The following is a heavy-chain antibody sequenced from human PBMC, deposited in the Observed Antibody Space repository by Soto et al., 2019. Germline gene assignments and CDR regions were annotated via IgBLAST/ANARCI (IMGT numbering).Heavy chain of an antibody. CDR1: GYTFISYG. V-gene: IGHV1-18*04. D-gene: IGHD2-2*01. Sequence: ASVKVSCKASGYTFISYGISWVRQAPAQGLEWMGWINTYNGNTNYAQKLQGRVTMTTGTYTRTAYMDLRSLRSDDTAVYYCARVRHCTSSSCPPYYYYGMDVWGQGTTVTVSS. CDR2: INTYNGNT. J-gene: IGHJ6*02. CDR3: ARVRHCTSSSCPPYYYYGMDV.